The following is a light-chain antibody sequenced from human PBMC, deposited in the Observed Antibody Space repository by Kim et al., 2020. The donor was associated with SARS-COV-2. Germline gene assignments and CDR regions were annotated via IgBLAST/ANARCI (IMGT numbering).Light chain of an antibody. CDR3: AAWDASLRGV. J-gene: IGLJ3*02. Sequence: PGQRITISCSGSTSNMGSSIVNWCQQLPGSAPKLLIYSDHERPSRVPARFSGSKSGISASLAISGLQSEDEAVYYCAAWDASLRGVFGGGTKVTVL. CDR2: SDH. CDR1: TSNMGSSI. V-gene: IGLV1-44*01.